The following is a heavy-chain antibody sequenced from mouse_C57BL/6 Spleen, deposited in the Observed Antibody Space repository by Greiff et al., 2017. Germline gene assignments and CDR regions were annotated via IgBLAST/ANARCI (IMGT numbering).Heavy chain of an antibody. J-gene: IGHJ2*01. Sequence: QVQLQQSGAELARPGASVKLSCKASGYTFTSYGISWVKQRTGQGLEWIGEIDPRSGNTYYNEKFKGKATLTADKSSSTAYMELRSLTSEDSAVYFCARSYDGSSYPYYFDYWGQGTTLTFSS. CDR3: ARSYDGSSYPYYFDY. D-gene: IGHD1-1*01. V-gene: IGHV1-81*01. CDR1: GYTFTSYG. CDR2: IDPRSGNT.